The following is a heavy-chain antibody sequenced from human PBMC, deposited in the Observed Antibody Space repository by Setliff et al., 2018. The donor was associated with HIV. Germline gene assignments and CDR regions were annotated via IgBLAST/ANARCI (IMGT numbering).Heavy chain of an antibody. CDR1: GGSISSSSYY. D-gene: IGHD6-19*01. V-gene: IGHV4-39*07. CDR3: ATGITMAPDY. Sequence: SETLSLTCTVSGGSISSSSYYWGWIRQPPGKGLEWIGYISYSGSTNYNPSLKSRVSISVATSKNQFSLKLSSVTAADTAVYYCATGITMAPDYWGQGSLVTVS. CDR2: ISYSGST. J-gene: IGHJ4*02.